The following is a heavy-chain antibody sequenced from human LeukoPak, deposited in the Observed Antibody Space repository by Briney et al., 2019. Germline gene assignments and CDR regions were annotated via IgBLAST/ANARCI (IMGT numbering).Heavy chain of an antibody. J-gene: IGHJ4*02. CDR2: LYSGGNT. V-gene: IGHV3-53*01. D-gene: IGHD2-2*01. Sequence: PGGSLRLSCAASGLTVSSNYMSWVRQAPGKGLEWISVLYSGGNTYYAESVSGRFTISRDNSENTLYLHMNSLRPEDTAMYYCASDKSCTSTSCYGWYYDSWGQGTLVTVSS. CDR1: GLTVSSNY. CDR3: ASDKSCTSTSCYGWYYDS.